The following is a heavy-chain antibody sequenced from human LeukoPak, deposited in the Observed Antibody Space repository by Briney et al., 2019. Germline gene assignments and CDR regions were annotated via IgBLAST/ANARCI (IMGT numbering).Heavy chain of an antibody. V-gene: IGHV1-2*02. CDR1: GYTFTGYY. Sequence: ASVKVSCKASGYTFTGYYMHWVRQAPGQGLEWMGWINPNSGGTNYAQKLQGRVTMTTDTSTSTAYMELRSLRSDDTAVYYCARAPLGADYGGNSGYYYYMDVWGKGTTVTVSS. D-gene: IGHD4-23*01. CDR3: ARAPLGADYGGNSGYYYYMDV. CDR2: INPNSGGT. J-gene: IGHJ6*03.